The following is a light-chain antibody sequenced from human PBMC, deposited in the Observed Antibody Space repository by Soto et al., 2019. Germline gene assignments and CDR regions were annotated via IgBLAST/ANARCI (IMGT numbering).Light chain of an antibody. J-gene: IGKJ1*01. CDR3: LQDYNYPWT. CDR1: GYIRTS. V-gene: IGKV1-6*01. Sequence: IQMTQSPSSLSASVGDRVTIACRGSGYIRTSLGWYQHRPGQAPKVLICVASSLQSGVPSRFSGSGYGTDFTLTISSLQPEDFATYYCLQDYNYPWTFGQGTKVDIK. CDR2: VAS.